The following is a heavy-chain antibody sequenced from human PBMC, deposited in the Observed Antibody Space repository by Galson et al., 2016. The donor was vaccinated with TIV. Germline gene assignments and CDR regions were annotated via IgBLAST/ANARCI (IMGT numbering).Heavy chain of an antibody. D-gene: IGHD2-21*01. V-gene: IGHV2-5*02. CDR3: AHRRPLTYYFDF. Sequence: PALVKPTQTVTLTCTFSGFSLSSNGVGVGWIRQPPGKALEWLALIYWDDEKRYNPSLESRLSIIKDTSKNKVVLTLTNVDPVDTATYYCAHRRPLTYYFDFWGQRALVTVSS. CDR1: GFSLSSNGVG. J-gene: IGHJ4*02. CDR2: IYWDDEK.